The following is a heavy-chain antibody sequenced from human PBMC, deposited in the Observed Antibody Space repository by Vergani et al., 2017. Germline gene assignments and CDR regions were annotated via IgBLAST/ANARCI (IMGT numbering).Heavy chain of an antibody. CDR2: IYPGDSDT. CDR1: GYRFTMHW. J-gene: IGHJ4*02. D-gene: IGHD1-26*01. V-gene: IGHV5-51*01. Sequence: EVQLVQSGPEVKKPGGSLKISCKASGYRFTMHWIGWVRQMPGKGLELMGIIYPGDSDTRYSPSFQGQVTISADKSLSTAYLQWSSLKVSDTAMYYCAQVGATTSPPYFDYWGQGPLVTVPA. CDR3: AQVGATTSPPYFDY.